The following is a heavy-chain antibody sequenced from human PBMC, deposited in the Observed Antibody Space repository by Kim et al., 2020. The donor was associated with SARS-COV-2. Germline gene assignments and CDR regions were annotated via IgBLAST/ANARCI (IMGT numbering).Heavy chain of an antibody. D-gene: IGHD6-13*01. Sequence: SVKVSCKASGGTFSSYAISWVRQAPGQGLEWMGGIIPIFGTGNYAQKFQGRVTITADESTSTAYMELSSLRSEDTAVYYCARSGYRSSWTKYYYYGMDVWGQGTTVTVSS. CDR1: GGTFSSYA. CDR3: ARSGYRSSWTKYYYYGMDV. CDR2: IIPIFGTG. J-gene: IGHJ6*02. V-gene: IGHV1-69*13.